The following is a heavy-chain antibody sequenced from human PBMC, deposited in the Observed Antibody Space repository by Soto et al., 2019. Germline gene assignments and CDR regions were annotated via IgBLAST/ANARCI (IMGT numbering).Heavy chain of an antibody. Sequence: ASVKVSCKPSEDTFSSYSFSWVRQAPGQGLEWMGGIIPIFGTADYAQKFQGRVTITADDFTSTAYMELSSLRSEDTAVYYCARHLGGNHYYYGMDVWGQGTTVTV. V-gene: IGHV1-69*13. J-gene: IGHJ6*02. CDR1: EDTFSSYS. D-gene: IGHD3-16*01. CDR3: ARHLGGNHYYYGMDV. CDR2: IIPIFGTA.